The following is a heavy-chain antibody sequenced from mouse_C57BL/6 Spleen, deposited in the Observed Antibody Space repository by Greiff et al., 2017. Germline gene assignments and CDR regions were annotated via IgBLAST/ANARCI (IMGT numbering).Heavy chain of an antibody. CDR3: TTYGYDYDGGNFDY. CDR1: GFNIKDDY. J-gene: IGHJ2*01. V-gene: IGHV14-4*01. D-gene: IGHD2-4*01. Sequence: VQLQQSGAELVRPGASVKLSCTASGFNIKDDYMHWVKQRPEQSLEWIGWIDPENGDTEYASKFQGKATITADTSSNTAYLQLSSLTSEDTAVYYCTTYGYDYDGGNFDYWGQGTTLTVSS. CDR2: IDPENGDT.